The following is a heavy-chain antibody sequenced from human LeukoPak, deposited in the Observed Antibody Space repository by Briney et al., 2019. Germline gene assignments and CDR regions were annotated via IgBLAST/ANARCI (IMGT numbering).Heavy chain of an antibody. CDR3: ARGPYYYGSGRPFDY. CDR1: GGSFSGYY. CDR2: INHSGST. D-gene: IGHD3-10*01. V-gene: IGHV4-34*01. Sequence: SETLSLTCAVYGGSFSGYYWSWIRQPPGKGLEWIGEINHSGSTNYNPSLKSRVTISVDTSKNQFSLKLSSVTAADTAVHYCARGPYYYGSGRPFDYWGQGTLVIVSS. J-gene: IGHJ4*02.